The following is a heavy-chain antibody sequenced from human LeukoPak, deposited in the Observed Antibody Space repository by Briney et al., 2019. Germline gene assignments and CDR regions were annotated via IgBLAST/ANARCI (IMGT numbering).Heavy chain of an antibody. D-gene: IGHD3-22*01. V-gene: IGHV4-39*01. CDR1: GGSISSSSYY. CDR2: IYYSGST. CDR3: ERLRFRSSGYYYGLDY. J-gene: IGHJ4*02. Sequence: SETLSLTCTVSGGSISSSSYYWGWIRQPPGKGLEWIGSIYYSGSTYYNPSLKSRVTISVDTSKNQFSLKLSSVTAADTAVYYCERLRFRSSGYYYGLDYWGQGTLVTVSS.